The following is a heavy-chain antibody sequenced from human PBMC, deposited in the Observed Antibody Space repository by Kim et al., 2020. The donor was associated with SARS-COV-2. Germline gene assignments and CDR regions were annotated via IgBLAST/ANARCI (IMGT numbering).Heavy chain of an antibody. J-gene: IGHJ4*02. CDR3: ARAVFTYYYDSSGYYWAY. CDR1: GFTVSSNY. V-gene: IGHV3-53*04. Sequence: GGSLRLSCAASGFTVSSNYMSWVRQAPGKGLEWVSVIYSGGSTYYADSVKDRFTISRHNSKNTLYLQMNSLRAEDTAVYYCARAVFTYYYDSSGYYWAYWGQGTLVTVSS. D-gene: IGHD3-22*01. CDR2: IYSGGST.